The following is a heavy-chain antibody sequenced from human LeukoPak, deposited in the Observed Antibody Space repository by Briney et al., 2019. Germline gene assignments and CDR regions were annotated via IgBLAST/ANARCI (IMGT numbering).Heavy chain of an antibody. Sequence: PSETLSLTCTVSGGSISTYYWNWIRQPPGKGLEWIGYIYYSWATNYNPSLKSRVTISLDTSKNQFSLKLSSVTAADTAVYYCARGVYIAAAQYGFWGQGTLVTVSS. V-gene: IGHV4-59*01. D-gene: IGHD6-13*01. J-gene: IGHJ4*02. CDR2: IYYSWAT. CDR3: ARGVYIAAAQYGF. CDR1: GGSISTYY.